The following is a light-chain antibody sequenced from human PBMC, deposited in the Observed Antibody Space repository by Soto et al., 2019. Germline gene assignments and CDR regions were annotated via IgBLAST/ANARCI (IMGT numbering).Light chain of an antibody. CDR3: SSYTSNNTPYV. CDR2: DVS. CDR1: SSDVGGYNY. V-gene: IGLV2-14*01. J-gene: IGLJ1*01. Sequence: QTASVSGSPGQSITISCTGTSSDVGGYNYVSWYQQHPGKAPKLMIYDVSNRPSGVSNRFSGSKSGNTASLTISGLQAEDEADYYCSSYTSNNTPYVFGTGTKLTVL.